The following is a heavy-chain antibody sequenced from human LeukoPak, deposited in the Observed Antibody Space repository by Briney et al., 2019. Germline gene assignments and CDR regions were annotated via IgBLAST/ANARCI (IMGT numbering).Heavy chain of an antibody. CDR1: GFTFSSYA. Sequence: GGSLRLSCAASGFTFSSYAMSWVRQAPGKGLEWVSSISSSSSYIYYADSVKGRFTISRDNAKNSLYLQMNSLRAEDTAVYYCAAEHDYVWGSYQAFDIWGQGTMVTVSS. J-gene: IGHJ3*02. CDR2: ISSSSSYI. CDR3: AAEHDYVWGSYQAFDI. D-gene: IGHD3-16*01. V-gene: IGHV3-21*01.